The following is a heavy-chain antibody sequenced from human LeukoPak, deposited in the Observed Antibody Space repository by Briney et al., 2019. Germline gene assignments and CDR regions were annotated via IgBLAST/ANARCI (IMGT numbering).Heavy chain of an antibody. J-gene: IGHJ4*02. CDR3: ARHDL. CDR2: FYYSGYT. Sequence: PSETLSLTCTVSGGSISSSGYYWGWIRQPPGKGLEWIVSFYYSGYTYYNPSLKSRVTISVDTSKNHFSLRVNSVTAADTAVYCCARHDLWGQGTLVTVSS. V-gene: IGHV4-39*01. CDR1: GGSISSSGYY.